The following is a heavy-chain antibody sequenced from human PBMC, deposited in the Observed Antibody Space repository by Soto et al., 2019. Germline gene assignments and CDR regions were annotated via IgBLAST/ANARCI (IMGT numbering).Heavy chain of an antibody. Sequence: PGGSLRLSCAASGLTFSSYAMSWVRQAPGKGLEWVSAISGSGGSTYYADSVKGRFTISRDNSKNTLYLQMNSLRDEDTAVYYCAAAGRSSSHDYWGKGTLVTVSS. V-gene: IGHV3-23*01. CDR1: GLTFSSYA. J-gene: IGHJ4*02. CDR3: AAAGRSSSHDY. D-gene: IGHD6-6*01. CDR2: ISGSGGST.